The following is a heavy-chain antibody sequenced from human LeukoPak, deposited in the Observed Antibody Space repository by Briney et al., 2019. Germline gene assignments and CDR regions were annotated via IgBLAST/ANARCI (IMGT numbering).Heavy chain of an antibody. CDR2: MNPNSGNT. CDR1: GYTFTSYD. Sequence: ASVKVSCKASGYTFTSYDINWVRQATGQGLEWMGWMNPNSGNTGYAQKFQGRVTITRNTSISTAYMELSSLRSEDTAVYYCARGIPLEYSSSAEYSQHWGQGTLVTVSS. V-gene: IGHV1-8*03. J-gene: IGHJ1*01. CDR3: ARGIPLEYSSSAEYSQH. D-gene: IGHD6-6*01.